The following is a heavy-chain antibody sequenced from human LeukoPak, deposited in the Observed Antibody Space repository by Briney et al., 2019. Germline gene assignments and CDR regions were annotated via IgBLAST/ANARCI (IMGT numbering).Heavy chain of an antibody. Sequence: ASVKVSCKASGYTFTSYGISWVRQAPGQGLEWMGWISAYNGNTNYAQKLQGRVTMTTDTSTSTAYMELRSLRSDDTAVYYCARDLSPKYYCSSTSCYSHDALDIWGQGTMVTVSS. CDR2: ISAYNGNT. CDR1: GYTFTSYG. J-gene: IGHJ3*02. D-gene: IGHD2-2*01. V-gene: IGHV1-18*01. CDR3: ARDLSPKYYCSSTSCYSHDALDI.